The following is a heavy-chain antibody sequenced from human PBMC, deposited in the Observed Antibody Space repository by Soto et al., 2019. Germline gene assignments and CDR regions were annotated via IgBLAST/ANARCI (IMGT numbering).Heavy chain of an antibody. Sequence: GASVKVSCKASGYSFTDYYIHWLRQAPGQGLEWMGWINPSSGATKYAQNFQGRVTMTRVTSIRTAYMVLGSLRSGDTALYYCAKDPNIVVGTGGLDVWGQGTTVTVSS. CDR1: GYSFTDYY. D-gene: IGHD2-21*01. V-gene: IGHV1-2*02. CDR2: INPSSGAT. J-gene: IGHJ6*02. CDR3: AKDPNIVVGTGGLDV.